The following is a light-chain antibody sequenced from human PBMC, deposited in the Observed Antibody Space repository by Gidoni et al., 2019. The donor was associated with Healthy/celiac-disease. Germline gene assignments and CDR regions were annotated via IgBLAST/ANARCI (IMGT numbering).Light chain of an antibody. CDR1: QSVSSSY. CDR2: GAS. Sequence: DIVLTQPPVTLSLSPGEPATLSCRASQSVSSSYLAWYQQKPGQAPRLLIYGASSRATGIPDRVSGSGSGTDFTLTISRLEPEDFAVYYCQQYGSSPRTFGQGTKVEIK. J-gene: IGKJ1*01. V-gene: IGKV3-20*01. CDR3: QQYGSSPRT.